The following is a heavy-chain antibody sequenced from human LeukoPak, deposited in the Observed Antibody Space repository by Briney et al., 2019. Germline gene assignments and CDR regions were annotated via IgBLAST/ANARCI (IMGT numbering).Heavy chain of an antibody. CDR1: GFTFSSYA. J-gene: IGHJ4*02. CDR2: ISYDGSNK. V-gene: IGHV3-30-3*01. D-gene: IGHD4-17*01. Sequence: PGGSLRVFCAASGFTFSSYAMHWVRQAPGKGLEGVAVISYDGSNKYYADSVKGRFTISRDNSKSSLYLQMNSLRTEDTALYYCASQTSLYCDYGQLDYWGQGTLVTVSS. CDR3: ASQTSLYCDYGQLDY.